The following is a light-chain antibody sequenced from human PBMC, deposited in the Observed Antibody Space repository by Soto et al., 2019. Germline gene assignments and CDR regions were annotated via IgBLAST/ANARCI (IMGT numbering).Light chain of an antibody. CDR1: QGIGTW. Sequence: DIQMTQSPSSVSASVGDRVTITCRASQGIGTWLGWYQQKPGKAPKLLIYDASSLESGVPSRFSGSGSGTEFTLTISSLQPDDFATYYCQQYNSYPWTFGQGTKVDIK. CDR3: QQYNSYPWT. V-gene: IGKV1-5*01. CDR2: DAS. J-gene: IGKJ1*01.